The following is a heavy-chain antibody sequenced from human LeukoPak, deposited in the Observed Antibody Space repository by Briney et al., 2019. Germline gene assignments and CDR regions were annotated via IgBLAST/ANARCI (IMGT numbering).Heavy chain of an antibody. Sequence: SRTLSLNCTVSGASFKSDDQFWNWIRQSPGKGLEWIGSIHPSGMLYNNPSLESRVTMSRDTSKNQFSLNLNSVTAADTAVYFCSRGLDSRKLGYWGQGILVTVSS. V-gene: IGHV4-31*03. CDR3: SRGLDSRKLGY. J-gene: IGHJ4*02. CDR1: GASFKSDDQF. D-gene: IGHD3-22*01. CDR2: IHPSGML.